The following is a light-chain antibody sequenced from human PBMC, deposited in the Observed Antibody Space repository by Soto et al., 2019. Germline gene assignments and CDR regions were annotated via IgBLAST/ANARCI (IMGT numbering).Light chain of an antibody. CDR1: SSDVGGYNY. CDR3: SSSTSSSTLV. V-gene: IGLV2-14*01. J-gene: IGLJ1*01. Sequence: QSALTQPASVSGSPGQSITISCTGTSSDVGGYNYVSWYQQHPGKAPKLMIYEVSNRPSGVSNRFSGSKSGNTASLTISGLQAEYEADSYCSSSTSSSTLVFGTGTKLTVL. CDR2: EVS.